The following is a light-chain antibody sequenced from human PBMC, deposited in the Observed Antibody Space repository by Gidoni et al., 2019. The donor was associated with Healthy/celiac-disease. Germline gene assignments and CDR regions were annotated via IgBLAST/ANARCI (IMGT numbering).Light chain of an antibody. CDR2: DAS. J-gene: IGKJ4*01. CDR1: QSVSSY. V-gene: IGKV3-11*01. Sequence: EIVLTQSPATLSLSPGERATLSCRASQSVSSYSAWYQQKPGQAPRLLIYDASNRATGIPARFSGSGSGTDFTLTISSLETEDFAVYYCQQRSNWQVTFGGGTKVEIK. CDR3: QQRSNWQVT.